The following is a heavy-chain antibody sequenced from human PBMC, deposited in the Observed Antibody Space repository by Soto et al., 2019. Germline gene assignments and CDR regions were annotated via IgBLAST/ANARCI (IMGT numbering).Heavy chain of an antibody. V-gene: IGHV3-74*01. J-gene: IGHJ5*02. Sequence: QTGGSLRLSCAASGFPFSNYWMHLVRQSPGKGLVWVSHINTDGSTATYADSVKGRFTISRDNAKNTLYLQMNSLRAEDTAVYYCVRDRLYSAFDPWCQGTLVTFYS. CDR1: GFPFSNYW. D-gene: IGHD3-16*02. CDR3: VRDRLYSAFDP. CDR2: INTDGSTA.